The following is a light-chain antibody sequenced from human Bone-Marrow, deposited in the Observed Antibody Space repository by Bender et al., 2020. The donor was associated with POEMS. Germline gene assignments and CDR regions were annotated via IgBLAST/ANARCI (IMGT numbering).Light chain of an antibody. CDR3: AVWDDSLNGWV. Sequence: QSVLTQPPSASGTPGQRVTISCSGGSSNIGAHAVNWYQHLPGTPPKLLIYSSHRRPSEVPDRFSGSRSGTSASLAISGLQSEDGADYYCAVWDDSLNGWVFGGGTKLTVL. V-gene: IGLV1-44*01. CDR2: SSH. CDR1: SSNIGAHA. J-gene: IGLJ3*02.